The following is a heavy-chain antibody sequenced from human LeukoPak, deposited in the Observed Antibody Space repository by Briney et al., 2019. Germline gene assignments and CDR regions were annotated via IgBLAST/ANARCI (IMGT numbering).Heavy chain of an antibody. CDR3: ARYYYGSGSILN. CDR2: ISSSSSYI. D-gene: IGHD3-10*01. V-gene: IGHV3-21*01. CDR1: GFTFSSYS. J-gene: IGHJ4*02. Sequence: GGSLRLSCAASGFTFSSYSMNWVRQAPGKGLEWVSSISSSSSYIYYADSVKGRFTISRDNAKNSLYLQMNSLGAEDTAVYYCARYYYGSGSILNWGQGTLVTVSS.